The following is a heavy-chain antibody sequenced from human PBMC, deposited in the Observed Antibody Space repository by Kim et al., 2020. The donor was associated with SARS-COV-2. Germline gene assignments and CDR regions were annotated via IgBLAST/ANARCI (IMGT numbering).Heavy chain of an antibody. J-gene: IGHJ4*02. D-gene: IGHD3-9*01. V-gene: IGHV3-23*01. CDR3: AKDRNFDWLLDY. Sequence: YYADSVKGRFTISRDNSKNTLYLQMNSLRAEDTAVYYCAKDRNFDWLLDYWGQGTLVTVSS.